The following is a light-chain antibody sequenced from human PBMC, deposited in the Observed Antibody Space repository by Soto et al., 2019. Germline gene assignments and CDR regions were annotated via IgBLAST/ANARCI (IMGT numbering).Light chain of an antibody. CDR1: QSVSSN. Sequence: EIVITQSPATLSVSPGERATLSCRASQSVSSNLAWYQQKPGQAPRLLIYGASTRATGIPARFSGSGSGTEFTLTISSLQSEDFAVYYCQQYNNWPRTFG. J-gene: IGKJ1*01. CDR2: GAS. CDR3: QQYNNWPRT. V-gene: IGKV3-15*01.